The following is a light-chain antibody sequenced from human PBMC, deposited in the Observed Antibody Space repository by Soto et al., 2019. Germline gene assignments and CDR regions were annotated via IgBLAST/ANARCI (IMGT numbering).Light chain of an antibody. CDR1: SGHSSYV. V-gene: IGLV4-69*01. J-gene: IGLJ2*01. Sequence: QLVLTQSPSASASLGASVKLTCTLSSGHSSYVIAWHQQQPEQGPRFLMKLNSDGSHNKGDGIPDRFSGSSSGAERYLTISSLQSEDEADYYCQTWGTGIVVFGGGTKLTVL. CDR3: QTWGTGIVV. CDR2: LNSDGSH.